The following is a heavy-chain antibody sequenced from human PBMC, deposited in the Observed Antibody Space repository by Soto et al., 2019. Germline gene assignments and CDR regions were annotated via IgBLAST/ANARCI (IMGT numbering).Heavy chain of an antibody. J-gene: IGHJ6*02. Sequence: LRLSCTVSGGSISSGDYYWSWIRQPPGKGLEWIGYIYYSGSTYYNPSLKSRVTISVDTSKNQFSLKLSSVTAADTAVYYCVSSYYYYGMDVWGQGTTVTVSS. CDR1: GGSISSGDYY. CDR2: IYYSGST. V-gene: IGHV4-30-4*01. CDR3: VSSYYYYGMDV.